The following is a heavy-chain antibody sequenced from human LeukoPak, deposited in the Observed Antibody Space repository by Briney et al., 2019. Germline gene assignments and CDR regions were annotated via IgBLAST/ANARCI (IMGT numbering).Heavy chain of an antibody. Sequence: ASVKVSCKASGYTFTGYYMHWVRQAPGQGLEWMGWINPNSGGTNYAQKFQGRVTMTRDTSISTAYMELSRLRSDDTAVYYCARDRLTMVRGVIIHYYYMDVWGKGTTVTISS. CDR3: ARDRLTMVRGVIIHYYYMDV. J-gene: IGHJ6*03. CDR1: GYTFTGYY. D-gene: IGHD3-10*01. CDR2: INPNSGGT. V-gene: IGHV1-2*02.